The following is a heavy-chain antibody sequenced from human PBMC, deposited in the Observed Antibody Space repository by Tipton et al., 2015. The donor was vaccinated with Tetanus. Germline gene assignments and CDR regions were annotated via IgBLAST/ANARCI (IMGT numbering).Heavy chain of an antibody. Sequence: LRLSCAASGFTFSFYWMNWVRQAPGKGLEWIGYIYDSGSTYYNPSLKSRVTISEDRSKNQISLRLRSVTAADTAVYYCARVKGTYNHYGLDVWGQGTTVTVAS. J-gene: IGHJ6*02. CDR1: GFTFSFYW. V-gene: IGHV4-30-2*01. CDR2: IYDSGST. D-gene: IGHD3-10*01. CDR3: ARVKGTYNHYGLDV.